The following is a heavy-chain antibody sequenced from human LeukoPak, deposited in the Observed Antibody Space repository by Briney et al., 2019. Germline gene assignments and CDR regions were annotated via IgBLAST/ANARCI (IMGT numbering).Heavy chain of an antibody. J-gene: IGHJ4*02. D-gene: IGHD4-23*01. CDR3: AREGFYGGTDY. Sequence: PGGSLRLSCAASGFTFSSYGMHWVRQAPGKGLEWVAVIWYDGSSKYYADSVKGRFTISRDNAKNSLYLQMNSLRAEDTAVYYCAREGFYGGTDYWGQGTLVTVSS. CDR1: GFTFSSYG. CDR2: IWYDGSSK. V-gene: IGHV3-33*01.